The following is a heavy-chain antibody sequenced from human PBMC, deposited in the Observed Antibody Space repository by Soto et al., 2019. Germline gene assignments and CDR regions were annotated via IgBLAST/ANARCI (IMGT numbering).Heavy chain of an antibody. Sequence: GASVKVSCKASGYTFTGYYMHWVRQAPGQGLEWMGWINPNSGGTNYAQKFQGWVTMTRDTSISTAYMELSRLRSDDTAVYYCARGPWGIPELWLGELFMMDVWGQGTTVTVSS. J-gene: IGHJ6*02. V-gene: IGHV1-2*04. CDR2: INPNSGGT. D-gene: IGHD3-10*01. CDR3: ARGPWGIPELWLGELFMMDV. CDR1: GYTFTGYY.